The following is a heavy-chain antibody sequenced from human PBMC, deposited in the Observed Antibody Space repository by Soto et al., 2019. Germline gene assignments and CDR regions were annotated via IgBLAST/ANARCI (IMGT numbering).Heavy chain of an antibody. CDR2: IKSKTDGGTT. V-gene: IGHV3-15*01. CDR3: TTADPLSGYYYYYYGMYV. D-gene: IGHD3-22*01. J-gene: IGHJ6*02. Sequence: SLRLSCAASGFTFSNAWMSWVRQAPGKGLEWVGRIKSKTDGGTTDYAAPVKGRFTISRDDSKNTLYLQMNSLKTEDTAVYYCTTADPLSGYYYYYYGMYVWGQGTTVTFSS. CDR1: GFTFSNAW.